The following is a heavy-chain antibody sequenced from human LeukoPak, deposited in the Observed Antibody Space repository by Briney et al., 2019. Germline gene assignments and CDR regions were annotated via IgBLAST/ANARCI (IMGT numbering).Heavy chain of an antibody. D-gene: IGHD3-3*01. V-gene: IGHV1-18*01. CDR1: GYTFTSYG. Sequence: VASVKVSCKASGYTFTSYGISWVRQAPGQGREWMGWISAYNGNTNYAQKLQGRVTMTTDTSTSTAYMELRSLRSDDTAVYYCARGHNYDFWSGYYSWNSGDFDYWGQGTLVTVSS. CDR2: ISAYNGNT. J-gene: IGHJ4*02. CDR3: ARGHNYDFWSGYYSWNSGDFDY.